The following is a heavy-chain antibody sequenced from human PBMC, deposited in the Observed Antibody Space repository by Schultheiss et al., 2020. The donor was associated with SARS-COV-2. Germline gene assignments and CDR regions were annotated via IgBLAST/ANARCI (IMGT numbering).Heavy chain of an antibody. CDR2: INPNSGGT. CDR1: GYTFTGYY. J-gene: IGHJ6*02. CDR3: ARKAGGYLAGGMDV. Sequence: ASVKVSCKASGYTFTGYYMHWVRQAPGQGLEWMGWINPNSGGTNYAQKFQGRVTMTRDTSISTAYMELSRLRSDDTAVYYCARKAGGYLAGGMDVWGQGTTVTVSS. D-gene: IGHD6-13*01. V-gene: IGHV1-2*02.